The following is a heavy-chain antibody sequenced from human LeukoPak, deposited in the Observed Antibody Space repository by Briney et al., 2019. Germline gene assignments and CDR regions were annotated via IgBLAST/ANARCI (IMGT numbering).Heavy chain of an antibody. J-gene: IGHJ4*02. CDR2: ISGSGGST. V-gene: IGHV3-23*01. CDR3: AKAHGDDFWIGYYSDY. D-gene: IGHD3-3*01. Sequence: GGSLRLYCAASGFTFSSYAMSWVRQATGKGLEWVSAISGSGGSTYYADSVKGRFTISRDNSKNTLYLQMNSLRAEDTAVYYCAKAHGDDFWIGYYSDYWGQGTLVTVSS. CDR1: GFTFSSYA.